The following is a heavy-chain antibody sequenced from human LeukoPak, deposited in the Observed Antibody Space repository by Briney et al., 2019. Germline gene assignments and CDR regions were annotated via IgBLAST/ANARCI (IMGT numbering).Heavy chain of an antibody. D-gene: IGHD3-10*01. CDR2: IWYDGSNK. Sequence: GGSLRLSCAASGFTFSNAWMSWVRQAPGKGLEWVAVIWYDGSNKYYADSVKGRFTISRDNSKNTLYLQMNSLRAEDTAVYYCARDPAYYYGSGSYSTLDYCGQGTLVTVSS. CDR3: ARDPAYYYGSGSYSTLDY. V-gene: IGHV3-33*08. J-gene: IGHJ4*02. CDR1: GFTFSNAW.